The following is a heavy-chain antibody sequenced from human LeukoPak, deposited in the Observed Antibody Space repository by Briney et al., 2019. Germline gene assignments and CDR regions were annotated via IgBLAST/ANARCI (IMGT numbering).Heavy chain of an antibody. CDR2: IYYSGST. Sequence: SETLSLTCTVSGGSISSSSYYWGWIRQPPGKGLEWIGSIYYSGSTYYNPSLKSRVTISVDTSKNQFSLKLSSVTAADTAVYYCARGSGYGSGPLDYWGQGTLVTVSS. D-gene: IGHD3-10*01. V-gene: IGHV4-39*01. CDR3: ARGSGYGSGPLDY. J-gene: IGHJ4*02. CDR1: GGSISSSSYY.